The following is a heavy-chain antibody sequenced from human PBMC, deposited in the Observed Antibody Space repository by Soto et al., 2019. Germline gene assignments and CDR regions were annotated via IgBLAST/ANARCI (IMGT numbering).Heavy chain of an antibody. CDR3: ARERYSSSWYYFDY. D-gene: IGHD6-13*01. V-gene: IGHV3-53*01. CDR2: IYSGGST. Sequence: GGSLRLSCAASGFTVSSNYMSWVRQAPGKGLEWVSVIYSGGSTYYADSVKGRFTISRGNSKNTLYLQMNSLRAEDTAVYYCARERYSSSWYYFDYWGQGTLVTRLL. CDR1: GFTVSSNY. J-gene: IGHJ4*02.